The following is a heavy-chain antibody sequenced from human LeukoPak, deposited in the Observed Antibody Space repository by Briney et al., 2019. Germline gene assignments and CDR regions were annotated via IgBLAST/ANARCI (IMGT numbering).Heavy chain of an antibody. D-gene: IGHD6-19*01. CDR1: GGSISSSSYY. V-gene: IGHV4-39*01. J-gene: IGHJ3*02. CDR2: IYYSGST. CDR3: ARPRGWTPGAFDI. Sequence: PSETLSLTCTVSGGSISSSSYYWGWIRQPPGKGLEWIGSIYYSGSTYYNPSLKSRVTISVDTSKNQFSLKLNSVTAADTAVYYCARPRGWTPGAFDIWGQGTMVTVSS.